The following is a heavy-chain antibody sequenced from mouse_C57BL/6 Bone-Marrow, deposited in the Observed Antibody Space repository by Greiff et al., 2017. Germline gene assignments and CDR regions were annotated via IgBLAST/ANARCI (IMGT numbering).Heavy chain of an antibody. CDR3: ARSGWVTAWFAY. D-gene: IGHD2-1*01. Sequence: VQLQQSGPELVKPGASVKLSCKASGYTFTSYDINWVKQRPGQGLEWIGWIYPSDGSTKYNEKFKGKATLTVDTSSSTAYMELHSLTYEDSAVYFCARSGWVTAWFAYWGQGTLVTVSA. V-gene: IGHV1-85*01. CDR1: GYTFTSYD. J-gene: IGHJ3*01. CDR2: IYPSDGST.